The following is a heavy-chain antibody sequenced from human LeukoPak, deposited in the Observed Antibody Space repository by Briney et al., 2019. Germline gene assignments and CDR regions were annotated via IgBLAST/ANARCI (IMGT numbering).Heavy chain of an antibody. CDR1: GFMFSNYA. J-gene: IGHJ5*02. CDR3: AKDENPVVPAAIGNWFDP. Sequence: PGGSLRLSCAASGFMFSNYAMSWVRQSPGKGLEWVSGIGGSGGSTYFADSVKGRFTISRDNSKNTLYLQLNSLRADDTAVYYCAKDENPVVPAAIGNWFDPWGQGTLVTVS. CDR2: IGGSGGST. V-gene: IGHV3-23*01. D-gene: IGHD2-2*01.